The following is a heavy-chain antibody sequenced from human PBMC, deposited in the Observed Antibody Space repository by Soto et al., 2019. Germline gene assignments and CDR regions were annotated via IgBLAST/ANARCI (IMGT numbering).Heavy chain of an antibody. CDR2: ISSSSSTI. J-gene: IGHJ5*02. Sequence: EVQLVESGGGLVQPGGSLRLSCAASGFTFSSYSMNWVRQAPGKGLEWVSYISSSSSTIYYADSVKGRFTISRDNAKNSLYKQMNSLRAEDTAVYYCARHPERIAEIGWCDTWGLGNLVTVSS. CDR3: ARHPERIAEIGWCDT. V-gene: IGHV3-48*01. D-gene: IGHD1-1*01. CDR1: GFTFSSYS.